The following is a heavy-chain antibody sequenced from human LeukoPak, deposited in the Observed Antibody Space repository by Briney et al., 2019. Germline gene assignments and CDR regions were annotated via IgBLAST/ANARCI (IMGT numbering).Heavy chain of an antibody. D-gene: IGHD6-13*01. CDR3: AREGSVSIAAAGTYRTWFDP. V-gene: IGHV6-1*01. CDR2: TYYRSKWYN. Sequence: SQTLSLTCAISGDSVSSNSAAWNWIRQSPSRGLEWLGRTYYRSKWYNDYAVSVKSRKTINPDTSKNQFSLQLNSVTPEDTAVYYCAREGSVSIAAAGTYRTWFDPWGQGTLVTVSS. J-gene: IGHJ5*02. CDR1: GDSVSSNSAA.